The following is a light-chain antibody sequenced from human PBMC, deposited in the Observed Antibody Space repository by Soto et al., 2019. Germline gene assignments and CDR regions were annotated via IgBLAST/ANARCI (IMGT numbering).Light chain of an antibody. CDR3: QHYNSYSEA. Sequence: DIQMTQSASTLSGSVGDRVTITCRASQTISSWLAWYQQKPGKAPKLLIYKASTLKSGVPSRFSGSGPGTEFTLTISSLQPDDFATYYCQHYNSYSEAFGQGTKVDIK. V-gene: IGKV1-5*03. J-gene: IGKJ1*01. CDR1: QTISSW. CDR2: KAS.